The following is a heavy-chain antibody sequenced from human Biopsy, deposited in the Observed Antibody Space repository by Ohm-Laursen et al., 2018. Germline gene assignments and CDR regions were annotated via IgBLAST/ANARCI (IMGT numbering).Heavy chain of an antibody. V-gene: IGHV1-69*06. Sequence: PSVYASRKISGGTFTIHAAGWVRQAPGQGLGWVGSSITLFNTANYADKFQGRVTLTADKSTTTAYMELSSLRSEDTAIYYCARFPLGAYDDSGSYRAVEHWYFDLWGRGTLVTVSS. CDR3: ARFPLGAYDDSGSYRAVEHWYFDL. CDR2: SITLFNTA. D-gene: IGHD3-22*01. CDR1: GGTFTIHA. J-gene: IGHJ2*01.